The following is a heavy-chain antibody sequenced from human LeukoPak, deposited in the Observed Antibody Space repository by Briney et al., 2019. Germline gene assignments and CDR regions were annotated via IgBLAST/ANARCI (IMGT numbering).Heavy chain of an antibody. CDR1: GFTFSSCS. V-gene: IGHV3-21*01. CDR3: ARFGSSSWLPFDY. CDR2: ISSRSGYT. J-gene: IGHJ4*02. Sequence: GGSLRLSCAASGFTFSSCSMNWVRQAPGKGLEWVSSISSRSGYTYYADSAKGRFTISRDNAKNTLYLQMNSLRAEDTAVYYCARFGSSSWLPFDYWGQGTLVTVSS. D-gene: IGHD6-13*01.